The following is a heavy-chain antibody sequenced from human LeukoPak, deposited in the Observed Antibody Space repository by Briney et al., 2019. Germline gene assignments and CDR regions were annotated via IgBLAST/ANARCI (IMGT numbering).Heavy chain of an antibody. Sequence: PGGSLRLSCAASGFTVSSNYMSWVRQAPGKGLEWVSVIYSGGSTYYADSVKGRFTISRDNSKNTLYLQMNSLRAEDTAVYYCASELLWFGELFPLGYWGQGTLVTVSS. CDR3: ASELLWFGELFPLGY. CDR1: GFTVSSNY. V-gene: IGHV3-66*01. J-gene: IGHJ4*02. D-gene: IGHD3-10*01. CDR2: IYSGGST.